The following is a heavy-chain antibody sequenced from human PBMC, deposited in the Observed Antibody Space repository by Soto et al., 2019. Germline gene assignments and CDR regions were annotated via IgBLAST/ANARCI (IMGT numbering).Heavy chain of an antibody. V-gene: IGHV1-18*01. CDR2: ISVYNGNT. Sequence: QVQLVQSGAEVKNPGASVKVSCKASGYTLTTYGISWVRQAPGQGLEWMGWISVYNGNTNYAQKVQGRVTMTTDTSTSTAYMELRSLKSDDTAVYYCARVFGAKELHGMDVWGQGTTVTVSS. D-gene: IGHD3-16*01. CDR3: ARVFGAKELHGMDV. CDR1: GYTLTTYG. J-gene: IGHJ6*02.